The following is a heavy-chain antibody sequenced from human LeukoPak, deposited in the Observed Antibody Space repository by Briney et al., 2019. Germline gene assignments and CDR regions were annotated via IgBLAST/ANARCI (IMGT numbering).Heavy chain of an antibody. V-gene: IGHV3-43D*04. J-gene: IGHJ6*03. CDR3: AKDGYCSSTSCYFAPSFEDYDYMDV. D-gene: IGHD2-2*01. CDR1: GFTFDDYA. CDR2: ISWDGGST. Sequence: GGSLRLSCAASGFTFDDYAMHWVRQAPGKGLEWVSLISWDGGSTYYADSVKGRFTISRDNSKNSLYLQMNSLRAEDTALYYCAKDGYCSSTSCYFAPSFEDYDYMDVWGKGTTFTVSS.